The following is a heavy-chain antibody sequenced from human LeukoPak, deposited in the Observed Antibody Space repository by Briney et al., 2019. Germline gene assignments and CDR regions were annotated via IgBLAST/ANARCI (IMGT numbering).Heavy chain of an antibody. V-gene: IGHV3-73*01. CDR1: GFTFSGSA. CDR3: TSTPSVAGTGY. CDR2: IRSKANNYAT. D-gene: IGHD6-19*01. Sequence: GGSLTLSCAASGFTFSGSAMHWARQASGKGLEWVARIRSKANNYATAYPASVKGRFTISRDDSKNTAYLQINSLQTEDTAVYYCTSTPSVAGTGYWGQGTLVTVSS. J-gene: IGHJ4*02.